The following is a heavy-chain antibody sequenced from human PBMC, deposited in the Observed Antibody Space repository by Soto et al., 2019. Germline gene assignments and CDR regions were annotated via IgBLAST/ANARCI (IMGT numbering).Heavy chain of an antibody. V-gene: IGHV3-66*01. CDR2: CYRDFT. D-gene: IGHD2-15*01. J-gene: IGHJ3*01. CDR1: GFTVNDSY. CDR3: AREPRYCSGGSCSIMGDAFDV. Sequence: EVQLVESGGGLVQPGGSLRLSCVASGFTVNDSYMNWFRQAPGKGLEWVSVCYRDFTDYADFVRGRLSISTDSSKKSLLLQMNSLRAEDTAVYYCAREPRYCSGGSCSIMGDAFDVWGQGTMVTVSS.